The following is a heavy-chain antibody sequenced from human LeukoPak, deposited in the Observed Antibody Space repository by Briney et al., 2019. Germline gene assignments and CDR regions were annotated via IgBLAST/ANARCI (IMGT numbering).Heavy chain of an antibody. D-gene: IGHD1-14*01. V-gene: IGHV1-46*01. CDR2: INPSGGST. Sequence: ASVKVSCKASGYTFTSYYMHWVRQAPGQGLEWMGIINPSGGSTSYAQEFQGRVSMTRDMSTSTVYMELSSLTSEDTAVYYCASDGIEGDYYYMDVWGRGTTVTVSS. J-gene: IGHJ6*03. CDR3: ASDGIEGDYYYMDV. CDR1: GYTFTSYY.